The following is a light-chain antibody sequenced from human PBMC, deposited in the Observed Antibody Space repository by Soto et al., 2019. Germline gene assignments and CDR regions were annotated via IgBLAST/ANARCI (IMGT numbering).Light chain of an antibody. Sequence: DHQMTQSPSDGSPSAGQRVTNTSRASQDIFNYLAWYQQKPGKAPKLLIYAASSLQNGVPSRFSGSGSGTDFTLTISSLQPDDFASYYCQQGNSFSWRVGQGTKVDI. V-gene: IGKV1-12*01. CDR2: AAS. J-gene: IGKJ1*01. CDR1: QDIFNY. CDR3: QQGNSFSWR.